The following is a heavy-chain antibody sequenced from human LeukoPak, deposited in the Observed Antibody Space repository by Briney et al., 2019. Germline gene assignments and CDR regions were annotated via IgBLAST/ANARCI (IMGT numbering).Heavy chain of an antibody. V-gene: IGHV4-34*01. CDR2: INHSGST. CDR3: ARGYSSGWYSSRNWFDP. CDR1: GGSFSGYY. Sequence: SETLSLTCAVYGGSFSGYYWSWIRQPPGKGLEGIGEINHSGSTNYNPSLKSRVTISVDTSKNQFSLKLSSVTAADTAVYYCARGYSSGWYSSRNWFDPWGQGTLVTVSS. J-gene: IGHJ5*02. D-gene: IGHD6-19*01.